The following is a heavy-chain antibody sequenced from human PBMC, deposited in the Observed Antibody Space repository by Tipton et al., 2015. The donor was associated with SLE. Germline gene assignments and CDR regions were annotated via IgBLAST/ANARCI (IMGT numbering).Heavy chain of an antibody. J-gene: IGHJ4*02. V-gene: IGHV1-69*05. D-gene: IGHD3-3*01. Sequence: QSGAEVKKPGSSVKVSCKASGGTFSSYAISWVRQAPGQGLEWMGGIILIFGTANYAQKFQGRVTITTDESTSTAYMELSSLRSEATAVYFCARDTIFGVAGGYWGQGTLVTVSS. CDR3: ARDTIFGVAGGY. CDR1: GGTFSSYA. CDR2: IILIFGTA.